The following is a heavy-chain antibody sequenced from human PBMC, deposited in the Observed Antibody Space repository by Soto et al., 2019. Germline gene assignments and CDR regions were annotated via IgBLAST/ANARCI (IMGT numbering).Heavy chain of an antibody. V-gene: IGHV4-4*02. Sequence: SETLSLTCAVFGASISSSNWWSWVRQPPGKGLEWIGEIYHSGSTNYNPSLKSRVSISVDKSKNQFSLKLSSVTAADTAVYYCARALGYYDSSAYYYNWFDPWGQGTLVTVS. CDR3: ARALGYYDSSAYYYNWFDP. D-gene: IGHD3-22*01. J-gene: IGHJ5*02. CDR1: GASISSSNW. CDR2: IYHSGST.